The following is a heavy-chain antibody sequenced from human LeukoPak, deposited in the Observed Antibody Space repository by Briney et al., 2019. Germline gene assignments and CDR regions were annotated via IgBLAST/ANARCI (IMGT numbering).Heavy chain of an antibody. CDR2: IIPIFGTA. Sequence: SVKVSCKASGGTFSSYAISWVRQAPGQGLEWMGGIIPIFGTANYAQKFQGRVTITADESTSTAYMELSSLRSEDTAVYYCARAGGPYYYDSSGYPYYFDYWGQGTLVTVSS. CDR1: GGTFSSYA. CDR3: ARAGGPYYYDSSGYPYYFDY. V-gene: IGHV1-69*13. J-gene: IGHJ4*02. D-gene: IGHD3-22*01.